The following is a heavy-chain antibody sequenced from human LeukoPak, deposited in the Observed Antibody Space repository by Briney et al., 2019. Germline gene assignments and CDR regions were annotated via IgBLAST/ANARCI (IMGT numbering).Heavy chain of an antibody. CDR2: ISAYNGNT. J-gene: IGHJ3*02. Sequence: ASVKVSCKASGYTFTSYGISWVRQAPGQGLEWMGWISAYNGNTNYAQKLQGRVTMTTDTSTSTAYMELRSLRSEDTAVYYCATGYITMIVGAFDIWGQGTMVTVSS. CDR3: ATGYITMIVGAFDI. CDR1: GYTFTSYG. D-gene: IGHD3-22*01. V-gene: IGHV1-18*01.